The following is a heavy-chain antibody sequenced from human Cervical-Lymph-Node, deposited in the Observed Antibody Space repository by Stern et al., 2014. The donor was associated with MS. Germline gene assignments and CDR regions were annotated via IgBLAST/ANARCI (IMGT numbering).Heavy chain of an antibody. CDR3: ASASIGHLDY. Sequence: VQLEESGPGLVKPSQTLSLTCTVSGGSIRSGGYYWTWIRQHPGKGLEWIGYISYRGSTYYNPSLRSRITMSVDTSKNQFSLRLTSVTAADTSLYYCASASIGHLDYWGQGILVTVSS. V-gene: IGHV4-31*03. CDR1: GGSIRSGGYY. J-gene: IGHJ4*02. CDR2: ISYRGST.